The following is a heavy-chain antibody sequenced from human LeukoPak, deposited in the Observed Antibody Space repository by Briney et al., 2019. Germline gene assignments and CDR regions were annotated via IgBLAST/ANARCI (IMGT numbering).Heavy chain of an antibody. CDR1: GGSISSGSYY. CDR2: IDTSGST. V-gene: IGHV4-61*02. Sequence: SETLSLTCTVSGGSISSGSYYWSWIRQPAGKGLEWIGRIDTSGSTYYNPSLKSRVTISVDMSKNQFSLNLSSVTAADTAVYYCAREYSFPDYWGQGTLVTVSS. D-gene: IGHD2-21*01. J-gene: IGHJ4*02. CDR3: AREYSFPDY.